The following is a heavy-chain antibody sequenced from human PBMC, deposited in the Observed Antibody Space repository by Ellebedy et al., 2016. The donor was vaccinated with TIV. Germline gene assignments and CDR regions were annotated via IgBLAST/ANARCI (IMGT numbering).Heavy chain of an antibody. V-gene: IGHV3-53*01. CDR2: IYGNAST. Sequence: PGGSLRLSCAVSGFTVTDNYMSWVRQAPGKGLEFVSVIYGNASTYYVQSVRGRFTISRESSKNTLYLHMTSLRDDDTAIYYCARSGPTVNTHFDCWGQGTLVTVSS. CDR1: GFTVTDNY. J-gene: IGHJ4*02. D-gene: IGHD4-17*01. CDR3: ARSGPTVNTHFDC.